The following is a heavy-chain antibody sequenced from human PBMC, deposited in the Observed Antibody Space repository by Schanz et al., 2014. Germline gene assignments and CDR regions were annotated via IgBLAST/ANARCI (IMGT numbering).Heavy chain of an antibody. CDR3: ARKVVATIGGYYDN. V-gene: IGHV3-23*04. D-gene: IGHD5-12*01. J-gene: IGHJ4*02. CDR2: ISGRDGST. Sequence: VQVVQSGGGLVKPGGSLRLSCAASGFVFGDYYMTWIRQAPGMGLEWVSAISGRDGSTYYADSVRGRFTISRDNSKNTLYLQMNSLRAEDTAVYYCARKVVATIGGYYDNWGQGTLVTVSS. CDR1: GFVFGDYY.